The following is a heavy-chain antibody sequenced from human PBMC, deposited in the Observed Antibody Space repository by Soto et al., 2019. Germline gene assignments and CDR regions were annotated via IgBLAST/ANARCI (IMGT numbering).Heavy chain of an antibody. J-gene: IGHJ4*02. CDR1: GFTFSSYG. D-gene: IGHD1-26*01. CDR2: ISYDGSNK. CDR3: AKGQYSGSYSLAGTIDY. V-gene: IGHV3-30*18. Sequence: QVQLVESGGGVVQPGRSLRLSCAASGFTFSSYGMHWVRQAPGKGLEWVAVISYDGSNKFYADSVKGRFTISRDNSKNTLYLQMNSLSPEDTAVYYCAKGQYSGSYSLAGTIDYWGQGTLVTVAS.